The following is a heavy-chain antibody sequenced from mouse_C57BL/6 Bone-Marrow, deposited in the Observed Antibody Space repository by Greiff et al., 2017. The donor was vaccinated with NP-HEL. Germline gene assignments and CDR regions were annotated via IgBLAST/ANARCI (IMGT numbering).Heavy chain of an antibody. CDR3: THYGSSYWYFDV. J-gene: IGHJ1*03. Sequence: QVQLQQSGAELVKPGASVKISCKASGYAFSSYWMNWVKQRPGKGLEWIGQIYPGDGDTNYNGKFKGKATLTADNSSSTAYMQLSSLTSEDSAVYFCTHYGSSYWYFDVWGTGTTVTVSS. V-gene: IGHV1-80*01. CDR1: GYAFSSYW. CDR2: IYPGDGDT. D-gene: IGHD1-1*01.